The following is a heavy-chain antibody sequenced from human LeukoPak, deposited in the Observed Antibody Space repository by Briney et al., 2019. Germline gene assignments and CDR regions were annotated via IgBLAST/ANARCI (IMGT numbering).Heavy chain of an antibody. CDR1: GFTFSRYY. D-gene: IGHD6-13*01. V-gene: IGHV3-74*01. CDR2: INSDGSST. Sequence: QPGGSLRLSCAASGFTFSRYYMHWVRQAPGKWLVWVSRINSDGSSTTYADSVKGRFTISRDNTKNTLYLQMNSLKVEDTAVYYCTRVFVGDEYSSSGYWGQGTLVTVSS. J-gene: IGHJ4*02. CDR3: TRVFVGDEYSSSGY.